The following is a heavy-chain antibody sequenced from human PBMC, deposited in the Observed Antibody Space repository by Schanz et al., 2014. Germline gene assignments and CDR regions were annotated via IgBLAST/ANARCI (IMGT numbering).Heavy chain of an antibody. CDR2: TSSDGSLK. CDR1: GFTFSSYA. D-gene: IGHD5-12*01. Sequence: QVQLVESGGGVVQPGRSLRLSCAASGFTFSSYAVHWVRQAPDKGLVWVAVTSSDGSLKYYADSVKGRFTISRDNSRDTVYLQMNSLRGEDPAVYYCARGGRGGYPGRVFDIGGQGTMVTASS. CDR3: ARGGRGGYPGRVFDI. V-gene: IGHV3-30*04. J-gene: IGHJ3*02.